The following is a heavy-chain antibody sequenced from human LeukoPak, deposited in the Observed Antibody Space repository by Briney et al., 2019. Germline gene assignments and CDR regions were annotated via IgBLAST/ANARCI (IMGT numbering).Heavy chain of an antibody. V-gene: IGHV1-24*01. Sequence: ASVNVSCQVSGYTLTELSMHWVRQAPGKGLEWMGGFDPEDGETIYAQKFQGRVTMTEDTSTDTAYMELSSLRSEDTAVYYCATGPRITMVRGVIIPSSYYYYMDVWGKGTTVTISS. D-gene: IGHD3-10*01. CDR2: FDPEDGET. CDR3: ATGPRITMVRGVIIPSSYYYYMDV. CDR1: GYTLTELS. J-gene: IGHJ6*03.